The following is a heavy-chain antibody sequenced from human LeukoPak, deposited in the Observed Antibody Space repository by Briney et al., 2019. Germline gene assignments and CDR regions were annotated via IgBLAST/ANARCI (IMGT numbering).Heavy chain of an antibody. D-gene: IGHD5-24*01. CDR3: ARAERRDGYKYYFDY. Sequence: ASVKVSCKASGYTFTSYGISWVRQAPGQGLEWMGWISAYNGNTNYAQKLQGRVTMTTDTSTSTAYMELRSLRSDDTAVYYCARAERRDGYKYYFDYWGQGTLVTVSS. V-gene: IGHV1-18*01. CDR1: GYTFTSYG. CDR2: ISAYNGNT. J-gene: IGHJ4*02.